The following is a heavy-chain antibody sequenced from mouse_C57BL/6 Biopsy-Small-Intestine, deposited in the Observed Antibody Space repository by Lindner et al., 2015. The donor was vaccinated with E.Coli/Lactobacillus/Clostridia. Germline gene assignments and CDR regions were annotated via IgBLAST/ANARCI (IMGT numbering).Heavy chain of an antibody. V-gene: IGHV1-19*01. J-gene: IGHJ2*01. CDR3: ARPGYSNYGYFDY. D-gene: IGHD2-5*01. Sequence: VQLQESGPVLVKPGASVKMSCKASGYTFTDYYMNWVKQSHGKSLEWIGVINPYNGGTSYNQKFKGKATLTVDKSSSTAYMELNSLTSEDSAVYHCARPGYSNYGYFDYWGQGTTLTVSS. CDR2: INPYNGGT. CDR1: GYTFTDYY.